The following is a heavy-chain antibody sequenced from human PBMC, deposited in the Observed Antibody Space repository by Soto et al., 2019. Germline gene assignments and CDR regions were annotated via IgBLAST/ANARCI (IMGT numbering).Heavy chain of an antibody. Sequence: SVKVSCKASRDTFSSYSITWVRQAPGQGLEWMGGIIPILGSTKYAQKFQGRVTMTADESTSTAYMELSSLRSEDRAVYYCAAGGRDGYIKWGQGTQVTVS. CDR3: AAGGRDGYIK. D-gene: IGHD5-12*01. CDR2: IIPILGST. J-gene: IGHJ4*02. V-gene: IGHV1-69*13. CDR1: RDTFSSYS.